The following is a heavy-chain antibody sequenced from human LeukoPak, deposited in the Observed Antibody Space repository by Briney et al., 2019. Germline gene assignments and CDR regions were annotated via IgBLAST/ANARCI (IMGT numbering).Heavy chain of an antibody. CDR3: ARVQDGGYDFFDY. J-gene: IGHJ4*02. Sequence: SQTLSLTCAISGDSVSSNSAAWIWIRQSPSRGLEWLGRTYYRSKWYSDYAVSVKSRIIINADTSKNQFALQLNSVTPEDTAVYYCARVQDGGYDFFDYWGRGTLVTVSS. CDR2: TYYRSKWYS. D-gene: IGHD5-12*01. V-gene: IGHV6-1*01. CDR1: GDSVSSNSAA.